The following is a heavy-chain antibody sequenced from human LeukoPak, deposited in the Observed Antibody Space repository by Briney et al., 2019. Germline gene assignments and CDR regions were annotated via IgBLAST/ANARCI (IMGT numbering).Heavy chain of an antibody. D-gene: IGHD3-16*02. J-gene: IGHJ1*01. V-gene: IGHV4-34*01. CDR2: INHSGST. CDR1: GGSFSGYY. Sequence: PSETLSLTCAVYGGSFSGYYWSWIRQPPGKGLEWIGEINHSGSTNYNPSLKSRVTISVDTSKNQFSLKLSSVTAADTAVYYCARGPPMITFGGVIAKCFQHWGQGTLVTVSS. CDR3: ARGPPMITFGGVIAKCFQH.